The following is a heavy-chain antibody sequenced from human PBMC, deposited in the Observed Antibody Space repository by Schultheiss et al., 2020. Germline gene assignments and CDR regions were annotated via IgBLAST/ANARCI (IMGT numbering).Heavy chain of an antibody. CDR1: GGSISSYY. D-gene: IGHD2-2*01. CDR2: IYYSGST. Sequence: SETLSLTCTVSGGSISSYYWSWIRQPPGKGLEWIGYIYYSGSTNYNPSLKSRVTISVDTSKNQFSLKLSSVTAADTAVYYCARDLDCSSTSCYKAYYYGMDVWGQGTTVTVSS. V-gene: IGHV4-59*12. J-gene: IGHJ6*02. CDR3: ARDLDCSSTSCYKAYYYGMDV.